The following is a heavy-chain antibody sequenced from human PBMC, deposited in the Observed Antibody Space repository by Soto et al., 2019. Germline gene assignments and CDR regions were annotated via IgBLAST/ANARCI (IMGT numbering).Heavy chain of an antibody. CDR3: ARAHRSSLLGPDYDAFDI. Sequence: ASVKVSCKASGGTFSSYTISWVRQAPGQGLEWMGRIIPILGIANYAQKFQGRVTITADKSTSTAYMELSSLRSEDTAGYYCARAHRSSLLGPDYDAFDIWGQGTMVTVSS. D-gene: IGHD2-2*01. CDR1: GGTFSSYT. CDR2: IIPILGIA. V-gene: IGHV1-69*02. J-gene: IGHJ3*02.